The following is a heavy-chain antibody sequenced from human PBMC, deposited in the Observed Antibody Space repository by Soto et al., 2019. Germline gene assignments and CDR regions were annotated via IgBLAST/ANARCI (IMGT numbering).Heavy chain of an antibody. CDR2: IGIGSSTK. J-gene: IGHJ4*02. CDR3: AKDTYYHDSSGYYVFDC. D-gene: IGHD3-22*01. Sequence: GGSLRLSCAASGFTFSSYSMNWVRQAPGKGLEWVSYIGIGSSTKYYADSVKGRFTISRDNAKNTLYLQMNSLRAEDTAVYYYAKDTYYHDSSGYYVFDCWGQGTLVTVSS. V-gene: IGHV3-48*01. CDR1: GFTFSSYS.